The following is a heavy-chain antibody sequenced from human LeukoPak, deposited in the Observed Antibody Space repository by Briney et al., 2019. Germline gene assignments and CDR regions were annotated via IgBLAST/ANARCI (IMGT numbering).Heavy chain of an antibody. D-gene: IGHD5-18*01. V-gene: IGHV1-2*06. CDR3: ARGALISYSYGPFDY. Sequence: ASVKVSCKASGYTFTGYYMHWVRQAPGQGLEWMGRINPNSGGTNYAQKFQGRVTMTRDTSISTAYMELSRLRSDDTAVYYCARGALISYSYGPFDYWGQGTLVTVSS. CDR1: GYTFTGYY. J-gene: IGHJ4*02. CDR2: INPNSGGT.